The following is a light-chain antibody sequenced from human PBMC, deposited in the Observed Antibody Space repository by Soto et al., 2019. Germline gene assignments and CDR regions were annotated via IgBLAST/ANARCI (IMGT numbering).Light chain of an antibody. CDR1: QSVSDSY. J-gene: IGKJ4*01. V-gene: IGKV3-20*01. CDR2: GAS. CDR3: QQYGTSPLT. Sequence: EIVLTQSPGTLSLSPAERATLSCRASQSVSDSYLAWYQQKPGQAPRLLIYGASSRATGIPDRFSGSGSGTDFTLTISRLEPEDFAVYYCQQYGTSPLTFGGGTKVDSK.